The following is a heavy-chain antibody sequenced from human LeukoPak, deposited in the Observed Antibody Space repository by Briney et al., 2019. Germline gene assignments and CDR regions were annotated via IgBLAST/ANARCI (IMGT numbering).Heavy chain of an antibody. CDR1: GFTFSSYS. CDR3: ARGSRGSGSYSGADAFGM. V-gene: IGHV3-21*01. J-gene: IGHJ3*02. CDR2: ISSSSSYI. Sequence: GGSLRLSCAASGFTFSSYSMNWVRQAPGKGLEWVSSISSSSSYIYYADSVKGRFTISRDYAKNSLFLQMNSLRAEDTAVYYCARGSRGSGSYSGADAFGMWGQGTMVTVS. D-gene: IGHD3-10*01.